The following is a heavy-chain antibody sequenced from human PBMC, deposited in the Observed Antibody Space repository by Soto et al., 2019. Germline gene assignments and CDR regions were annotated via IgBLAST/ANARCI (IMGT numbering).Heavy chain of an antibody. V-gene: IGHV4-31*03. CDR1: GGSISSGGYY. D-gene: IGHD3-10*01. CDR3: ARERVYFVDP. CDR2: IYYSGST. J-gene: IGHJ5*02. Sequence: PSETLSLTCTVSGGSISSGGYYWSWIRQHPGKGLEWIGYIYYSGSTYYNPSLKSRVTISVDTSKNQFSLKLSSVTAADTAAYYCARERVYFVDPWGQGTLVTVSS.